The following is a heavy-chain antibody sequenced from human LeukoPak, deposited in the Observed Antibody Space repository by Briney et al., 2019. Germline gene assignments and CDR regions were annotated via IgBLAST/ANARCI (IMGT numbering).Heavy chain of an antibody. V-gene: IGHV1-18*01. D-gene: IGHD3-10*01. Sequence: ASVKVSCKASGYTFTSYGISWVRQAPGRGLEWMGWISAYNGNTNYAQKLQGRVTMTTDTSTSTAYMELRSLRSDDTAVYYCAGVWWFGDPLGLDAFDIWGQGAMVTVSS. CDR2: ISAYNGNT. CDR3: AGVWWFGDPLGLDAFDI. J-gene: IGHJ3*02. CDR1: GYTFTSYG.